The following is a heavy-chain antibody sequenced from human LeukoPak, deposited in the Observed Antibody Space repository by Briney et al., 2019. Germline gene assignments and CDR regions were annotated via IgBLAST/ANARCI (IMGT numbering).Heavy chain of an antibody. J-gene: IGHJ5*02. D-gene: IGHD3-3*01. CDR3: ARASPYDNWSGYWFDP. CDR1: GGSIRSYY. V-gene: IGHV4-59*01. CDR2: INYSGST. Sequence: SETLSLTCTVSGGSIRSYYLSWIRQPPGKGLEWIGYINYSGSTKYNPSLKSRVTISVDKSKNQFSLKVNSVTAADTAVYYCARASPYDNWSGYWFDPWGQGTLVTVSS.